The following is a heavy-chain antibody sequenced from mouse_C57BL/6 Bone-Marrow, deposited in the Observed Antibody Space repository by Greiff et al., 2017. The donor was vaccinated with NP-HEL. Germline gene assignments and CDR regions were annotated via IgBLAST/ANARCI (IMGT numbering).Heavy chain of an antibody. CDR1: GYSITSDY. CDR2: ISYSGST. J-gene: IGHJ4*01. CDR3: ARWGVGGAMDY. D-gene: IGHD1-1*01. V-gene: IGHV3-8*01. Sequence: VQLQQSGPGLAKPSQTLSLTCSVTGYSITSDYWNWIRKFPGNKLEYIGYISYSGSTYYNPSLKSRISITRDTSKNLYYLQLKHVSTDDTATYCGARWGVGGAMDYWGQGTSVTVSS.